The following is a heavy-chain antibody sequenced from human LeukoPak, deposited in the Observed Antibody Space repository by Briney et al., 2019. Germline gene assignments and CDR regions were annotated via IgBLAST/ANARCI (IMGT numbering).Heavy chain of an antibody. J-gene: IGHJ2*01. CDR3: ARRADYGGQDWYFDL. V-gene: IGHV4-59*08. CDR1: DGSVSGYY. D-gene: IGHD4-23*01. Sequence: SETLSLTCTVSDGSVSGYYWSWIRQPPGKGLEWIGYIYYTGSTKYNPSLNSRVTISTDKSNDHFSLKPSSVTAADTAVYYCARRADYGGQDWYFDLWGRGTLVTVSS. CDR2: IYYTGST.